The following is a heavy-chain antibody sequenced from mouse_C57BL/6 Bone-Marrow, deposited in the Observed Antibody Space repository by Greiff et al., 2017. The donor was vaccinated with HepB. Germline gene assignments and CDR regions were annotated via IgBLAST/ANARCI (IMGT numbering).Heavy chain of an antibody. CDR1: GYTFTSYW. CDR3: ARESSSYPYRYFDV. V-gene: IGHV1-50*01. D-gene: IGHD1-1*01. J-gene: IGHJ1*03. Sequence: QVQLQQPGAELVKPGASVKLSCKASGYTFTSYWMQWVKQRPGQGLEWIGEIDPSDSYTNYNQKFKGKATLTVDTSSSTAYMQLSSLTSEDSAVYYCARESSSYPYRYFDVWGTGTTVTVSS. CDR2: IDPSDSYT.